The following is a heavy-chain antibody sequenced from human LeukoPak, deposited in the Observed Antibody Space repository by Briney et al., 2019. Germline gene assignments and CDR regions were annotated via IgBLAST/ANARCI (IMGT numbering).Heavy chain of an antibody. Sequence: ASVKVSCKASGYTFTGYYMHWVRQAPGQGLEWMGWINPNSGGTNYAQKFQGRVTMTRDTSISTAYMELSRLRSDDTAVYYCASDYATCSGGSCFLFDYWGQGTLVTVSS. CDR1: GYTFTGYY. D-gene: IGHD2-15*01. CDR2: INPNSGGT. CDR3: ASDYATCSGGSCFLFDY. V-gene: IGHV1-2*02. J-gene: IGHJ4*02.